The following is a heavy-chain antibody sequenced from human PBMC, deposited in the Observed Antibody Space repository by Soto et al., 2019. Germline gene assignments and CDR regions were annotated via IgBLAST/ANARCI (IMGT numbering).Heavy chain of an antibody. D-gene: IGHD6-19*01. Sequence: QVQLQESGPGLVKPSQTLSLTCTVSGGSISSAGYYWNWIRQHPGKGLEWIGFIYYSGSTYYNPYLKSRVTISLDTSQNQFSLKLSSVTAADTAVFYCARLPVAANGGAIDYWGQGTLVTVSS. CDR3: ARLPVAANGGAIDY. CDR2: IYYSGST. CDR1: GGSISSAGYY. V-gene: IGHV4-31*03. J-gene: IGHJ4*02.